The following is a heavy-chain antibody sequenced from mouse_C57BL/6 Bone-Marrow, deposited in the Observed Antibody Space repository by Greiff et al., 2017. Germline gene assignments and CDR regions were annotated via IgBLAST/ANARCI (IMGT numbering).Heavy chain of an antibody. CDR2: ISSGSSTI. V-gene: IGHV5-17*01. CDR3: ARLPSIYDGYYDAY. Sequence: EVKLMESGGGLVKPGGSLKLSCAASGFTFSDSGMHWVRQAPEKGLEWVAYISSGSSTIYYADTVKGRFTISRDNAKNTLFLQMTRLRSEDTAMYYCARLPSIYDGYYDAYWGQGTLVTVSA. J-gene: IGHJ3*01. D-gene: IGHD2-3*01. CDR1: GFTFSDSG.